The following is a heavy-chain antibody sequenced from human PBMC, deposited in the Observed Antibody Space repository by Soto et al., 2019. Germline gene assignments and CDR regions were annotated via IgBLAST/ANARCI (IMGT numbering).Heavy chain of an antibody. CDR2: ISAYNGNT. V-gene: IGHV1-18*04. J-gene: IGHJ4*02. CDR1: GYTFTSYG. D-gene: IGHD6-19*01. CDR3: ARDPGISGWSLGPDY. Sequence: GASVKVSCKASGYTFTSYGISWVRQAPGQGLEWMGWISAYNGNTNYAQKLQGRVTMTTDTSTSTAYMELRSLRSDDTAVYYCARDPGISGWSLGPDYWGQGTLVTVSS.